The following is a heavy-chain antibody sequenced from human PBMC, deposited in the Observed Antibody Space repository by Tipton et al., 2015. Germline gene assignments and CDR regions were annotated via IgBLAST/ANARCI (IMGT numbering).Heavy chain of an antibody. CDR1: GFIFSSFA. CDR3: ARGFGWFDP. CDR2: ITRDGDTT. J-gene: IGHJ5*02. Sequence: SLRFSCTTSGFIFSSFAMSWVRQAPGKGLEWVAAITRDGDTTFYADSVKGRFTISRDTSRNTLHLQMRSLRAEDTAKYYCARGFGWFDPWGQGTLVTVSS. D-gene: IGHD3-3*01. V-gene: IGHV3-23*01.